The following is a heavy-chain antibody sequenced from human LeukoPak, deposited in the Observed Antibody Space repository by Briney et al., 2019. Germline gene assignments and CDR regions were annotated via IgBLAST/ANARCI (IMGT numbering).Heavy chain of an antibody. J-gene: IGHJ5*02. CDR1: GGSLRRTGYC. Sequence: SETLSLACTVSGGSLRRTGYCWGWIRQPPGKGLEWIGSIYHNGSTCNNPSLKSRVILSVDTSKNQFSLKLSSVTAADTAVYYCARHVGHDFWSGYRSVDPWGQGTLVTVSS. CDR2: IYHNGST. D-gene: IGHD3-3*01. CDR3: ARHVGHDFWSGYRSVDP. V-gene: IGHV4-39*01.